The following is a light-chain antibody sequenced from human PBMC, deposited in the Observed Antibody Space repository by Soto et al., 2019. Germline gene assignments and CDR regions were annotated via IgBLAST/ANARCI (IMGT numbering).Light chain of an antibody. V-gene: IGKV3-15*01. CDR3: QQYNNWPLT. Sequence: ETVLNQLPCTLSLPPEERATLTCRASQSVSSNLAWYQQKPGQAPRLLIYDASTRATGIPARFSGSGSGTEFTLTISTLQSEDFAVYYCQQYNNWPLTFGGGTKVDI. J-gene: IGKJ4*01. CDR1: QSVSSN. CDR2: DAS.